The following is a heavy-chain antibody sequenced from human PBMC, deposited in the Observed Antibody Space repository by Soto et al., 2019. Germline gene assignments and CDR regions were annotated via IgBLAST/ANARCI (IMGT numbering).Heavy chain of an antibody. J-gene: IGHJ5*02. CDR1: GGSFSGYY. CDR2: INHSGST. V-gene: IGHV4-34*01. CDR3: ARDTAAGTGWFDP. D-gene: IGHD6-13*01. Sequence: PSETLSLTCAVYGGSFSGYYWSWIRQPPGKGLEWIGEINHSGSTNYNPSLKSRVTISVDTSKNQFSLKLSSVTAADTAVYYCARDTAAGTGWFDPWGQETLVTVSS.